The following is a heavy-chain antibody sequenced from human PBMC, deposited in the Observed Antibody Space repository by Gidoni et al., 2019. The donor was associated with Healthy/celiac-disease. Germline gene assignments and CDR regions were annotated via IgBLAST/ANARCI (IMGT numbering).Heavy chain of an antibody. V-gene: IGHV4-34*01. D-gene: IGHD2-2*01. CDR2: INHSGST. CDR3: ARGNNIVVVPVVGMDV. CDR1: GGSFSGSY. J-gene: IGHJ6*02. Sequence: QVQLQQWGAGLLKPSETLSLTCAVYGGSFSGSYWSWIRQPPGKGLEWIGEINHSGSTNYNPSLKSRVTISVDTSKNQFSLKLSSVTAADTAVYYCARGNNIVVVPVVGMDVWGQGTTVTVSS.